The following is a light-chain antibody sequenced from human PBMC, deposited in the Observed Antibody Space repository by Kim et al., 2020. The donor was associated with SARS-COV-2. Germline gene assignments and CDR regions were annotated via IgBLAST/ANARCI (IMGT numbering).Light chain of an antibody. V-gene: IGKV3-11*01. CDR1: QSVSES. CDR2: DAS. Sequence: LSQWDRATLSRRASQSVSESLGWYQQKTGQAPRLLIYDASNRATGIPARFSGSGSGTDFTLTISSLEPEDFAVYYCQQRSKRPLTFGGGTKVDIK. J-gene: IGKJ4*01. CDR3: QQRSKRPLT.